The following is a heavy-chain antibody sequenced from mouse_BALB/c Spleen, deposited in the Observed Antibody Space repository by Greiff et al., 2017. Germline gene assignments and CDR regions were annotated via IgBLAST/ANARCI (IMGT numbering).Heavy chain of an antibody. Sequence: DVKLVESGGGLVQPGGSRKLSCAASGFTFSSFGMHWVRQAPEKGLEWVAYISSGSSTIYYADTVKGRFTISRDNPNNTLFLQMTSLRSEDTAMYYCARDYYGPYYAMDYWGQGTSVTVSS. CDR1: GFTFSSFG. V-gene: IGHV5-17*02. D-gene: IGHD1-2*01. J-gene: IGHJ4*01. CDR2: ISSGSSTI. CDR3: ARDYYGPYYAMDY.